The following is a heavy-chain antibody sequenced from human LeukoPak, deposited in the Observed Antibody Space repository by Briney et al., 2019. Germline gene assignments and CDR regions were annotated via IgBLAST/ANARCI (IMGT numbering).Heavy chain of an antibody. V-gene: IGHV4-4*07. D-gene: IGHD1-26*01. CDR1: GGSISSYY. CDR2: IYTSGST. CDR3: ARDHSGSPYYYYYMDV. J-gene: IGHJ6*03. Sequence: SETLSLTCTVSGGSISSYYWSWIRQPAGKGLEWIGRIYTSGSTNYNPSLKSRVTMSVDTSKNQFSLKLSSVTAADTAVYYCARDHSGSPYYYYYMDVWGKGTTVTISS.